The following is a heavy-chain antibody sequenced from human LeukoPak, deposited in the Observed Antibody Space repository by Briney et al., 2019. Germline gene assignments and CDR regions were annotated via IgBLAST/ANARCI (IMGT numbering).Heavy chain of an antibody. Sequence: SETLSLTCTVSGGSISSGSYYWSWIRQPAGKGLEWIGRIYSTGSTNYNPSLKSRVTISVDTSRNQFSLRLSSVTAADTAVYCCARDDYKENEYYFDFWGQGTLVTVSS. CDR2: IYSTGST. D-gene: IGHD4-11*01. CDR1: GGSISSGSYY. V-gene: IGHV4-61*02. J-gene: IGHJ4*02. CDR3: ARDDYKENEYYFDF.